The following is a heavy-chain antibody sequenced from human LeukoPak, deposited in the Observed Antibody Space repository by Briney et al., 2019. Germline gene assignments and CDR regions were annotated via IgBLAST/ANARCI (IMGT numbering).Heavy chain of an antibody. V-gene: IGHV3-21*01. D-gene: IGHD5-12*01. Sequence: GGSLRLSCAASGFTFSSYSMNWVRQAPGKGLEWVSSISSSSSYIYYADSVKGRFTISRDNAKNSLYLQMNSLRAEDTVVYYCARGRDLATIYDYWGQGTLVTVSS. CDR2: ISSSSSYI. J-gene: IGHJ4*02. CDR1: GFTFSSYS. CDR3: ARGRDLATIYDY.